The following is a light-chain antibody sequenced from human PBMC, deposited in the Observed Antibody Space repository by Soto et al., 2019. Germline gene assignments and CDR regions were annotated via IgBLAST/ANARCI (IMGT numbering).Light chain of an antibody. CDR3: SAYTTRSAV. V-gene: IGLV2-14*01. Sequence: QSVLTQPASVSGSPGQSITICCTGTSSDVGGYHYVSWYQQLPGKAPKLMIYEVTKRPSGVSNRFSGSKSDNTASLTISGLQAEDEADYYCSAYTTRSAVFGTGTKLTVL. CDR1: SSDVGGYHY. CDR2: EVT. J-gene: IGLJ1*01.